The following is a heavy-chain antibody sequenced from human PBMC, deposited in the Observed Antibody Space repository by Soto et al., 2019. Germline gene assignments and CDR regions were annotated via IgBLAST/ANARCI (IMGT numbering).Heavy chain of an antibody. V-gene: IGHV3-23*01. CDR3: AKAASGCSGGSCYSGTSS. J-gene: IGHJ5*02. D-gene: IGHD2-15*01. CDR1: GFTFSSYA. Sequence: EVQLLESGGGLVQPGGSLRLSCAASGFTFSSYAMSWVRQAPGKGLEWVSAISGSGGSTYYADSVKGRFTISRDNSKNTLYLQVNSLRAEDTAVYYCAKAASGCSGGSCYSGTSSWGQGTLVTVSS. CDR2: ISGSGGST.